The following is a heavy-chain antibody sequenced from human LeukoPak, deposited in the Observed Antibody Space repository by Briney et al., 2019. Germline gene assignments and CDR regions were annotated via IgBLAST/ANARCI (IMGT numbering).Heavy chain of an antibody. D-gene: IGHD3-10*01. V-gene: IGHV4-4*07. J-gene: IGHJ3*02. Sequence: SESLSLTCTLSGDSLSEYHRSWIRQPARRGLERIGRIINSVVTNYHPSLNSRVTIAVDRSKNQFSLRLTSVTAADTAVYCCAGPAASFYGSGRLRDAFDIWAQGTMVTVSS. CDR2: IINSVVT. CDR3: AGPAASFYGSGRLRDAFDI. CDR1: GDSLSEYH.